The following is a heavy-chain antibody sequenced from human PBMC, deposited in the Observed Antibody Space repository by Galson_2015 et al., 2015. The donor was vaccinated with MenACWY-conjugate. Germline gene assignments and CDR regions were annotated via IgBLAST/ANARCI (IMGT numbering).Heavy chain of an antibody. J-gene: IGHJ4*02. CDR2: IIPIFGTA. Sequence: SVKVSCKASGGTFSSYAISWVRQAPGQGLEWMGGIIPIFGTANYAQKFQGRVTITADKSTSTAYMELSSLRSEDTAVYYCARVRSGYESLVGVSPIDYWGQGTLVTVSS. V-gene: IGHV1-69*06. CDR3: ARVRSGYESLVGVSPIDY. CDR1: GGTFSSYA. D-gene: IGHD3-22*01.